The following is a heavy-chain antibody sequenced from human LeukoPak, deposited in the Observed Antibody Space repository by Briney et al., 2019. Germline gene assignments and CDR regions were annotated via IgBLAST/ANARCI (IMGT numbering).Heavy chain of an antibody. CDR1: GFTFSSYW. Sequence: PGGSLRLSCAASGFTFSSYWMNWVRQAPGKGLEWVANIKQDGSEKYYVDSVKGRFTFSRDNAKNSLYLQMNSLRAEDTAVYYCARVGEKYHPGFIRYYYYMDVWGKGTTVTVSS. CDR3: ARVGEKYHPGFIRYYYYMDV. V-gene: IGHV3-7*01. D-gene: IGHD3-10*01. J-gene: IGHJ6*03. CDR2: IKQDGSEK.